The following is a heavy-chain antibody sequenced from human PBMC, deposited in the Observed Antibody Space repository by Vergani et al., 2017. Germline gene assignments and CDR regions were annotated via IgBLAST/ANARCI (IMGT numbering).Heavy chain of an antibody. V-gene: IGHV4-61*02. CDR1: GASVSRGTYY. D-gene: IGHD1-1*01. Sequence: QVQLQESDPGLLKPSQTLSLTCTVSGASVSRGTYYWTWIRQPAGKKLEWIVRMYTSGHTIYNPSLESRVTMSVDTSKNQFSLKLSSVTAADTAVYYCARGDRGTSDYWGQGTLVTVSS. J-gene: IGHJ4*02. CDR2: MYTSGHT. CDR3: ARGDRGTSDY.